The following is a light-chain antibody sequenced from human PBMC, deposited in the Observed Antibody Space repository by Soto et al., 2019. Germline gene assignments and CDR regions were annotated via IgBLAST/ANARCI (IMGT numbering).Light chain of an antibody. CDR2: GAS. V-gene: IGKV3-15*01. CDR1: QSVSSN. Sequence: EIVMTQSPATLSASPGERATLSCRASQSVSSNLAWYQQKPGQAPRLLIYGASTRATGIPARFSGGGSGTEFSLTISSVQSADFAVYYCQQYNNWPPLTFGGGTKVEIK. J-gene: IGKJ4*01. CDR3: QQYNNWPPLT.